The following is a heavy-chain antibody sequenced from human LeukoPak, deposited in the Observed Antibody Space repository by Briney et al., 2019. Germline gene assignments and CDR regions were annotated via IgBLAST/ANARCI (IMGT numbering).Heavy chain of an antibody. D-gene: IGHD3-10*01. Sequence: ASVKVSCKASGYTFTSYDINWVRQATGQGLEWMGWMNPNSGNTGYAQKFQGRVTMTRNTSISTAYTELSSLRSEDTAVYYCARGRALWFGELLGYWGQGTLVTVSS. CDR3: ARGRALWFGELLGY. CDR2: MNPNSGNT. J-gene: IGHJ4*02. V-gene: IGHV1-8*01. CDR1: GYTFTSYD.